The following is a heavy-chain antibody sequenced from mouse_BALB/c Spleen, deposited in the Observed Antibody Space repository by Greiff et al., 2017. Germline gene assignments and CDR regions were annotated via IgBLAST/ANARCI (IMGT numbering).Heavy chain of an antibody. D-gene: IGHD1-2*01. CDR1: GYTFTDYE. CDR2: IDPETGGT. V-gene: IGHV1-15*01. CDR3: TRGAYYGSWFAY. J-gene: IGHJ3*01. Sequence: VQLQQSGAELVRPGASVTLSCKASGYTFTDYEMHWVKQTPVHGLEWIGAIDPETGGTAYNQKFKGKATLTADKSSSTAYMELRSLTSEDSAVYYCTRGAYYGSWFAYWGQGTLVTVSA.